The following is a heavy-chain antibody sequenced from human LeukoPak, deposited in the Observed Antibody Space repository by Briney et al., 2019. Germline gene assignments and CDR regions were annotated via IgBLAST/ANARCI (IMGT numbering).Heavy chain of an antibody. Sequence: TLSLTCAVSGGSISSGGYSWSWIRQPPGKGLEWIGYIYHSGSTYYNPSLKSRVTISVDRSKNQFSLKLSSVTAADTAVYYCARGGGPLYYGMDVWGQGTTVTVSS. CDR3: ARGGGPLYYGMDV. V-gene: IGHV4-30-2*01. J-gene: IGHJ6*02. CDR2: IYHSGST. D-gene: IGHD3-16*01. CDR1: GGSISSGGYS.